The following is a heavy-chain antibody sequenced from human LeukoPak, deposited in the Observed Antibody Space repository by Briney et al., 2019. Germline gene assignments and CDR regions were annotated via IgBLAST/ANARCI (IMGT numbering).Heavy chain of an antibody. Sequence: GRSLRLSCAASGFTFSSYGMHWVRQAPGKGLEWVAVIWYDGSNKYYADSVKGRFTISRDNSKNTLYLQMNSLRAEDTAVYYCASASSGWADTLDYWGQGTLVTVSS. CDR1: GFTFSSYG. CDR3: ASASSGWADTLDY. V-gene: IGHV3-33*01. D-gene: IGHD6-19*01. CDR2: IWYDGSNK. J-gene: IGHJ4*02.